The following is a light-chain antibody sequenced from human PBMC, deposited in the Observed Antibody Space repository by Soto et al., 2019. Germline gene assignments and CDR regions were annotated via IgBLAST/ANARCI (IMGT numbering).Light chain of an antibody. Sequence: EIVLTQSPVTLSVSPGERATLSCRASQSVSSYLAWYQQKPGQAPRLLIYGASTRTTGIPDRFSGSGSGTDFTLTIGRLEPGDFAVYYCLHYGGSPLTFGQGTRLEIK. CDR3: LHYGGSPLT. V-gene: IGKV3-20*01. CDR2: GAS. CDR1: QSVSSY. J-gene: IGKJ5*01.